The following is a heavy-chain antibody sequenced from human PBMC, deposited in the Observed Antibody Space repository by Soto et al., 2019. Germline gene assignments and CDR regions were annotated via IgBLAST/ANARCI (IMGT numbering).Heavy chain of an antibody. V-gene: IGHV3-72*01. CDR3: ARDNIGSYGARGAFDI. Sequence: EVQLVESGGGLVQPGGSLRLSCAASGFTFSDHYMDWVRQAPGKGLEWVGRIRNKANSYTTEYAASVKGRFTISRDDSKNSLYLQMNSLKTEDTAVYYCARDNIGSYGARGAFDIWGQGTMVTVSS. CDR1: GFTFSDHY. J-gene: IGHJ3*02. CDR2: IRNKANSYTT. D-gene: IGHD1-26*01.